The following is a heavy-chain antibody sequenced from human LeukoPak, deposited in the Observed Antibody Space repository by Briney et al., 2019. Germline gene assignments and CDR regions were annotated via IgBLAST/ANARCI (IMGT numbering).Heavy chain of an antibody. J-gene: IGHJ4*02. V-gene: IGHV1-18*01. CDR3: ARDSITLVRGVIGY. D-gene: IGHD3-10*01. CDR1: GYTFTSYG. CDR2: ISAYNGNT. Sequence: GPVKVSCKASGYTFTSYGINWVRQAPGQGLEWMGWISAYNGNTNYAQKFQGRVTVTTETSTRTVYMELRSLRSDDTAVYYCARDSITLVRGVIGYWGQGTLVTVSS.